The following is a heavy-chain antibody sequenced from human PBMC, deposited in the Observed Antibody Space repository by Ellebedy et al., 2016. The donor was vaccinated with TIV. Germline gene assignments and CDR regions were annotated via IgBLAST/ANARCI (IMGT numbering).Heavy chain of an antibody. CDR3: ARDSRGSPDY. Sequence: GESLKISCAASGITFRSYWMHWVRQAPGKGLVWVSRINSDGSSTTYADSVKGRFTISRDNAKYTLYLQMDRLRAEDTAVYYCARDSRGSPDYWGRGTLVTVSS. V-gene: IGHV3-74*01. CDR2: INSDGSST. J-gene: IGHJ4*02. D-gene: IGHD3-16*01. CDR1: GITFRSYW.